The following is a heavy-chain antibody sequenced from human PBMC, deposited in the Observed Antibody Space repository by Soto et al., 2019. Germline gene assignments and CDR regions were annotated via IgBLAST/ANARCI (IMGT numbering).Heavy chain of an antibody. J-gene: IGHJ4*02. Sequence: QVSLVQSGAEVKKPGASVKVSCKASGYTFTSYYVHWVGQAPGQGLEWMGIINPSGATTTYAQNFQGRVAMTRDTATSTVYMELSSLRSEDTAVYYCARRDCFSSSCYFKYWGQGTLVTVSS. CDR3: ARRDCFSSSCYFKY. D-gene: IGHD2-2*01. V-gene: IGHV1-46*01. CDR2: INPSGATT. CDR1: GYTFTSYY.